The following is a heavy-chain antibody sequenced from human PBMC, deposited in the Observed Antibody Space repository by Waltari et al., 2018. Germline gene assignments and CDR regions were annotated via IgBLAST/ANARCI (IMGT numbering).Heavy chain of an antibody. CDR2: INHSGST. CDR3: RVVAASYYYYGMDV. D-gene: IGHD2-15*01. J-gene: IGHJ6*02. Sequence: QVQLQQWGAGLLKPSETLSLTCAFYGGSFSGYYWSWIRQPPGKGLEWIGEINHSGSTNYNPSLKSRVTISVDTSKNQFSLKLSSVTAADTAVYYCRVVAASYYYYGMDVWGQGTTVTVSS. V-gene: IGHV4-34*01. CDR1: GGSFSGYY.